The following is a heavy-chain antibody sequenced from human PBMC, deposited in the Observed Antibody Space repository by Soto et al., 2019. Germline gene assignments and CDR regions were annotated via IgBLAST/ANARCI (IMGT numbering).Heavy chain of an antibody. CDR2: IWYDGSNK. J-gene: IGHJ4*02. Sequence: LLRHPKAASGVTFSSYGVHGVRQAPGKGLEWVAVIWYDGSNKYYADSVKGRFTISRDNSKNTLYLQMNSLRAEDTAVYYCARAPGYCSGGSCYSGLDYWGKGTLVTVSS. CDR1: GVTFSSYG. V-gene: IGHV3-33*01. CDR3: ARAPGYCSGGSCYSGLDY. D-gene: IGHD2-15*01.